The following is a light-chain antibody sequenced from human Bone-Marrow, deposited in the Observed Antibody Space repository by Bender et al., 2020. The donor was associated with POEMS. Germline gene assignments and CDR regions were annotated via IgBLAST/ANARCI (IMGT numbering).Light chain of an antibody. J-gene: IGLJ1*01. CDR1: SSNIGNNA. V-gene: IGLV1-36*01. CDR2: YDD. CDR3: AAWDGSLNGYV. Sequence: QSVLTQPPSVSEAPRQRVTISCSGSSSNIGNNAVNWYQQLPGKAPRLLIYYDDLVPSGVSDRFSGSKSGTSASLAISGLQSEDEADYYCAAWDGSLNGYVFGSGTKVTVL.